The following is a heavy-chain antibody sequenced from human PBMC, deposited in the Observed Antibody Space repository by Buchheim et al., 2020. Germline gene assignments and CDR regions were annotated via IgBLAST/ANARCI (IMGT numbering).Heavy chain of an antibody. V-gene: IGHV3-33*01. J-gene: IGHJ6*02. CDR2: IWYDGSNK. Sequence: QVQLVESGGGVVQPGRSLRLSCAASGFTFSSYGMHWVRQAPGKGLEWVAVIWYDGSNKYYADSVKGRFTISRDNSKNTLYLQMNSLRAEETAVYYCARDWLSTIFGVDYYGMDVWGQGTT. CDR3: ARDWLSTIFGVDYYGMDV. D-gene: IGHD3-3*01. CDR1: GFTFSSYG.